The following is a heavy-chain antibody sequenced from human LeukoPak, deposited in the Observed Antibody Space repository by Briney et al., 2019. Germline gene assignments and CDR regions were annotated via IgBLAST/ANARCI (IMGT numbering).Heavy chain of an antibody. Sequence: SVTLSLTCTVYGGSFSGYYWSWIRQPPGKGLEWIGDLNHSGSTNYNPSLKSRVTISLDTSKNHFSLKLSSVTAADTAVYYCASSTSGRGDFDYWGQGTLVTVSS. D-gene: IGHD2-2*01. V-gene: IGHV4-34*01. CDR1: GGSFSGYY. CDR2: LNHSGST. J-gene: IGHJ4*02. CDR3: ASSTSGRGDFDY.